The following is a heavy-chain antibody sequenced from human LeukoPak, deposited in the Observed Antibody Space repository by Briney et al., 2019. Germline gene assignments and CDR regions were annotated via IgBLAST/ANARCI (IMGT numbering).Heavy chain of an antibody. J-gene: IGHJ5*02. Sequence: PGGSLRLSCAGSGFTYTDYWMHWFRQAPGKGPVWVPRINPDGTIIDYADSVKGRFSISRDNAKNLLYLQMNGLRADDTAVYYCAKDLSWNTADRWGQGILVTVSS. CDR1: GFTYTDYW. D-gene: IGHD5-18*01. V-gene: IGHV3-74*01. CDR2: INPDGTII. CDR3: AKDLSWNTADR.